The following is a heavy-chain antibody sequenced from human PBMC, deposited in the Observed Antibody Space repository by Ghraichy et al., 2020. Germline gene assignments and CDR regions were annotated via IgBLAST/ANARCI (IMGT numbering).Heavy chain of an antibody. CDR1: GGSISGFY. CDR2: IYYSGGT. V-gene: IGHV4-59*13. J-gene: IGHJ6*02. CDR3: ARAKSAHYYYGLDV. Sequence: SETLSLTCTVSGGSISGFYWSWLRQPPGKGLEQIGYIYYSGGTKYNPPFKSRVSISSDTSQSLFSLRLSSVTAADTATYYCARAKSAHYYYGLDVWGPGTAVTVSS.